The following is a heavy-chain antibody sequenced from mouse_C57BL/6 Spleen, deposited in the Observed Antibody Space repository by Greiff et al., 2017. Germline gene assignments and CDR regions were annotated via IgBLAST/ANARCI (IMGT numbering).Heavy chain of an antibody. J-gene: IGHJ1*03. CDR2: ISSGSSTI. Sequence: EVLLVESGAGLVKPGASLKLSCAASGFTFSDYGMHWVRQAPEKGLEWVAYISSGSSTIYYADTVKGRFTIARDNATNTLFLQMTSLRSEDAAMSYWARRGCYGSSYWYFGVWGTGTTVTVSS. D-gene: IGHD1-1*01. CDR3: ARRGCYGSSYWYFGV. CDR1: GFTFSDYG. V-gene: IGHV5-17*01.